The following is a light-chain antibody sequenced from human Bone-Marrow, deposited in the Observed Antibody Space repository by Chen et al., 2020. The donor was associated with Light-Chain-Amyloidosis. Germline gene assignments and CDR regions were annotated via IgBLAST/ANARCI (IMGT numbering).Light chain of an antibody. J-gene: IGLJ1*01. V-gene: IGLV2-14*01. CDR2: EVT. CDR3: SSYTITNTLV. CDR1: SSDVGGDNH. Sequence: QSPLPQPASVSGSPGQSTTTSCPGTSSDVGGDNHVSWYQHHPDKAPKLMIYEVTKRPSWVPDRFSGSKSDNTASLTISGLQAEDEADYFCSSYTITNTLVFGSGTRVTVL.